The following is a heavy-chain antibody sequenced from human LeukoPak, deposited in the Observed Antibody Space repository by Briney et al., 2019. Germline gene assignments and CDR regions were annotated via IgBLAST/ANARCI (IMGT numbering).Heavy chain of an antibody. V-gene: IGHV3-48*04. Sequence: GGSLRLSCAASGFTFSTYSMNWVRQAPGKGLEWVSYISSSGSTIYYADSVKGRFTTSRDNAKNSLYLQMNSLRAEDTAVYYCAELGITMIGGVWGKGTTVTISS. CDR3: AELGITMIGGV. CDR2: ISSSGSTI. J-gene: IGHJ6*04. CDR1: GFTFSTYS. D-gene: IGHD3-10*02.